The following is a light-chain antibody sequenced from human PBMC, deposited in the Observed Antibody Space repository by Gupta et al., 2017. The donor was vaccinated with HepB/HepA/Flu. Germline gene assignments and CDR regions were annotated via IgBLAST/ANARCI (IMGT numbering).Light chain of an antibody. CDR1: SSNIGAGYD. V-gene: IGLV1-40*01. J-gene: IGLJ3*02. CDR2: GNT. Sequence: SGLRQPPSVSGAPGQRVTISCTGSSSNIGAGYDVHWYQQLPGTAPKFLIYGNTNRPSGVPDRFSGSKSGTSASLAITGLQAEDEADYYCQSYDSSLSGWVFGGGTKLTVL. CDR3: QSYDSSLSGWV.